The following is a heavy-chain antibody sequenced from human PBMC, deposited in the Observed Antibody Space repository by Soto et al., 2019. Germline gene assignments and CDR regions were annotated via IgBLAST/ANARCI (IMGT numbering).Heavy chain of an antibody. D-gene: IGHD1-1*01. CDR3: ARGRTGRTQPDYGMDV. V-gene: IGHV3-30-3*01. J-gene: IGHJ6*02. CDR1: GFTFSSYA. Sequence: QVQLVESGGGVVQPGRSLRLSCAASGFTFSSYAMHWVRQAPGKGLEWVAVISYDGSNKYYADSVKGRFTISRDNSKNTLYLQMNSLRAEDTAVYYCARGRTGRTQPDYGMDVWGQGTTVTVSS. CDR2: ISYDGSNK.